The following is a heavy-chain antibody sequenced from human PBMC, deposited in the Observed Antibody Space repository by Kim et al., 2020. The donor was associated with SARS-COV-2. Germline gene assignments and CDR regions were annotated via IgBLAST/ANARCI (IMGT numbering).Heavy chain of an antibody. Sequence: SQTLSLTCTVSGGSISSYYWSWIRQPPGKGLEWIGYIYYSGSTNYNPSLKSRVTISVDTSKNQFSLKLSSVTAADTAVYYCARGGYGYNFHIDYWGQGTLVTVSP. V-gene: IGHV4-59*01. CDR3: ARGGYGYNFHIDY. CDR1: GGSISSYY. D-gene: IGHD5-12*01. CDR2: IYYSGST. J-gene: IGHJ4*02.